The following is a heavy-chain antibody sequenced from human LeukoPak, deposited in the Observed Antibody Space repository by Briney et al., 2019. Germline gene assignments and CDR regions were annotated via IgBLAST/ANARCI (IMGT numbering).Heavy chain of an antibody. J-gene: IGHJ4*02. CDR3: AKDIAYYYSSHQDDY. CDR2: ISGSGGST. Sequence: WVSAISGSGGSTYYADSVEGRFTISRDNSKNTLYLQMNSLRAEDTAVYYCAKDIAYYYSSHQDDYWGQGTLVTVSS. D-gene: IGHD3-10*01. V-gene: IGHV3-23*01.